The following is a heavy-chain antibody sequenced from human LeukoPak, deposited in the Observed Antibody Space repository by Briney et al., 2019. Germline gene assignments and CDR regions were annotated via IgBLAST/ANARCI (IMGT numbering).Heavy chain of an antibody. V-gene: IGHV3-30-3*01. CDR2: ISYDGSNK. CDR1: GFTFSSYA. J-gene: IGHJ4*02. Sequence: PGGSLRLSCAAYGFTFSSYAMHWVRQAPGKGREWVAVISYDGSNKYYADSVKGRFTISRDNSKNTLYLQMNSLRAEDTAVYYCARDSKWYGSGSTFDYWGQGTLVTVSS. CDR3: ARDSKWYGSGSTFDY. D-gene: IGHD3-10*01.